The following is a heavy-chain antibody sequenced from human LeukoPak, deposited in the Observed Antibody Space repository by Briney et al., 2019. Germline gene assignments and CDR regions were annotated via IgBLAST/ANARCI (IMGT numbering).Heavy chain of an antibody. CDR2: IYYSGST. D-gene: IGHD1-26*01. Sequence: SETLSLTCTVSGGSISSYYWSWIRQPPGKGLEWIGYIYYSGSTNYNPSLKGRVTISVDTSKNQFSLKLGSVTAADTAVYYCAREDRSGSQSYYFDYWGQGTLVTVSS. V-gene: IGHV4-59*01. CDR3: AREDRSGSQSYYFDY. CDR1: GGSISSYY. J-gene: IGHJ4*02.